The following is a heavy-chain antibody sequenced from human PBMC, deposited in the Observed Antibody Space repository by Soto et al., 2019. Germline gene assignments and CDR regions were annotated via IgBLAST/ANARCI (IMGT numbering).Heavy chain of an antibody. CDR3: ARDLSSGWYGAFDI. D-gene: IGHD6-19*01. CDR1: DGSISSYY. Sequence: PSETLSLTCTVSDGSISSYYWSWIRQPPGKGLEWIGYIYYSGSTNYNPSLKSRVTISVDTSKNQFSLKLSSVTAADTAVYYCARDLSSGWYGAFDIWGQGTMVTVSS. J-gene: IGHJ3*02. CDR2: IYYSGST. V-gene: IGHV4-59*01.